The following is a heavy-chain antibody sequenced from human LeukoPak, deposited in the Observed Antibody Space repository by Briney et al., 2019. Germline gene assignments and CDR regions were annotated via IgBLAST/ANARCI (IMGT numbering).Heavy chain of an antibody. Sequence: ASVKVSRKASAYTYTSYGISWARQAPGQGLEWMGWISAYNGNTNYAQKLQGRVTMTTDTSTSTAYMELRSLRSDDTAVYYCARSYDYVSGSYRLLYYFDYWGQGTLVTVSS. V-gene: IGHV1-18*01. CDR2: ISAYNGNT. D-gene: IGHD3-16*02. J-gene: IGHJ4*02. CDR3: ARSYDYVSGSYRLLYYFDY. CDR1: AYTYTSYG.